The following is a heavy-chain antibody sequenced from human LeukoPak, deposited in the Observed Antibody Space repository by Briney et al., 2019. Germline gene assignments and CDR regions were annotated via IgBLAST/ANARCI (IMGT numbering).Heavy chain of an antibody. CDR1: GFTFSSYA. D-gene: IGHD3-22*01. CDR2: ISYDGSNK. Sequence: PGRSLRLSCAASGFTFSSYAMHWVRQAPGKGLGWVAVISYDGSNKYYADSVKGRFTISRDNSKNTLYLQMNSLRAEDTAVYYCARDQAYYYDSSEAFDIWGQGTMVTVSS. J-gene: IGHJ3*02. V-gene: IGHV3-30-3*01. CDR3: ARDQAYYYDSSEAFDI.